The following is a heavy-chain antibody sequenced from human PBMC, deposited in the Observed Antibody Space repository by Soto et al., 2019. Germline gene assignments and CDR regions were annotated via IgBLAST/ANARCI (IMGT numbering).Heavy chain of an antibody. CDR1: GYSVTSYW. CDR2: IYPGDSDT. D-gene: IGHD3-22*01. V-gene: IGHV5-51*01. CDR3: ARRAYYDSSGYYSGDAFDI. Sequence: PGESLKISCNGSGYSVTSYWIGWVRQMPGKGLEWMGIIYPGDSDTRYSPSFQGQVTISADKSISTAYLQWSSLKASDTAMYYCARRAYYDSSGYYSGDAFDIWGQGTMVTV. J-gene: IGHJ3*02.